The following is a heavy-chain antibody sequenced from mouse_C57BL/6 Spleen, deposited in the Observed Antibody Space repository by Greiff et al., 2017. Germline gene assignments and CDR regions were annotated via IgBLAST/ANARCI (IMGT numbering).Heavy chain of an antibody. CDR3: TPHIGGDAWFAY. Sequence: VQLQQSGAELVRPGASVKLSCTASGFNIKDDYMHWVKQRPEQGLEWIGWSDPENGDNAYASKFQGKATIAADTYANTAYLQLSSLTSEDTAVYYCTPHIGGDAWFAYWGQWTLVTVSA. J-gene: IGHJ3*01. CDR2: SDPENGDN. CDR1: GFNIKDDY. D-gene: IGHD2-14*01. V-gene: IGHV14-4*01.